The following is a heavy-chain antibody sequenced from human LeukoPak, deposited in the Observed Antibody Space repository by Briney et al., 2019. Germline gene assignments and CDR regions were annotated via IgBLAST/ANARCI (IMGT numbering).Heavy chain of an antibody. V-gene: IGHV3-21*01. Sequence: SGGSLRLSCAASGVTFSSYSMNWVRQAPGKGLEWVSSISSSSSYIYYADSVKGRFTISRDNAKNSLYLQMNSLRAEDPAVYYCTRDRSPHYYYMDVWGKGTTVTVSS. D-gene: IGHD2-15*01. CDR1: GVTFSSYS. J-gene: IGHJ6*03. CDR2: ISSSSSYI. CDR3: TRDRSPHYYYMDV.